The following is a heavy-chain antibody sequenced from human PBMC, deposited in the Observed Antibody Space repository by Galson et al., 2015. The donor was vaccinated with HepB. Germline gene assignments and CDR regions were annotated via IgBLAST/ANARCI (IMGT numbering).Heavy chain of an antibody. D-gene: IGHD3/OR15-3a*01. Sequence: SLRLSCAASGFTFSSYAMNWVRQAPGKGLEWVSGISGSAGNTYYADSVKGRFTISRDNSKSTLYLQMNSLRDEDTAVYYCAKINMIFGVQEVLYYYGLDVWGQGTTVTVSS. CDR3: AKINMIFGVQEVLYYYGLDV. CDR2: ISGSAGNT. CDR1: GFTFSSYA. J-gene: IGHJ6*02. V-gene: IGHV3-23*01.